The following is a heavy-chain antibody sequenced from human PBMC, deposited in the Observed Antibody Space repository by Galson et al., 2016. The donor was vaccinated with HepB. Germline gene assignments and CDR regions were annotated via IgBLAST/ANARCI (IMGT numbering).Heavy chain of an antibody. J-gene: IGHJ4*02. Sequence: QSGAEVKKPGESLKISRRGSGYRFTTYWIGWVRQMPGKGLEWMGIINPTDSDTRYSPSFQGQVTISADKSISTAYLQWSSLKASDTAMYYCARHWDSGSFDLDYWGQGTLVTVSS. D-gene: IGHD3-10*01. CDR3: ARHWDSGSFDLDY. CDR2: INPTDSDT. CDR1: GYRFTTYW. V-gene: IGHV5-51*01.